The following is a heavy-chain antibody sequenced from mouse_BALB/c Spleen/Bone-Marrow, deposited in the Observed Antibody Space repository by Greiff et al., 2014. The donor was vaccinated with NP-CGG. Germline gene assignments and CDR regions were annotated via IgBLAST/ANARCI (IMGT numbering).Heavy chain of an antibody. J-gene: IGHJ2*01. D-gene: IGHD1-1*01. CDR1: GFNIKDTY. V-gene: IGHV14-3*02. Sequence: VQLQQSGAELVKPGASVKLSCTASGFNIKDTYMHWVKQRPEQGLEWIGRIEPANGNTKYDAKIQSKTTITANSSSNVAFLQLSRLTAEDTTVYCCAKYYYGSGYFDYWGQGTTLTVSS. CDR3: AKYYYGSGYFDY. CDR2: IEPANGNT.